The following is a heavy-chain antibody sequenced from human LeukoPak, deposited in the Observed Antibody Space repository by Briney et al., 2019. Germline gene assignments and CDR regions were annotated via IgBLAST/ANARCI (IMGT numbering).Heavy chain of an antibody. V-gene: IGHV4-59*01. CDR1: GGSISSYY. J-gene: IGHJ4*02. CDR2: IYYSGST. D-gene: IGHD2-2*01. CDR3: ARVPPYCSSTSCYEPYFDY. Sequence: SETLSLTCTVSGGSISSYYWSWIQQPPGKGLEWIGYIYYSGSTNYNPSLKSRVTISVDTSKNQFSLKLSSVTAADTAVYYCARVPPYCSSTSCYEPYFDYWGQGTLVTVSS.